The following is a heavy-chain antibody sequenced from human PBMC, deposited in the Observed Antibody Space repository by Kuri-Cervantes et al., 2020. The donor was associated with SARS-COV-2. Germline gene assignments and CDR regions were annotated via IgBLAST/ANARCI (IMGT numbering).Heavy chain of an antibody. Sequence: SETLSLTCAVYGGSFSGYYWSWIRQPPGKGLEWIGEINHSGSTNYNPSLKSRVTISVDTSKNQFSLKLSSVTAADTAVYYCARAPRGDIVVVPAPDAFGIWGQGTMVTVSS. J-gene: IGHJ3*02. V-gene: IGHV4-34*01. D-gene: IGHD2-2*01. CDR1: GGSFSGYY. CDR2: INHSGST. CDR3: ARAPRGDIVVVPAPDAFGI.